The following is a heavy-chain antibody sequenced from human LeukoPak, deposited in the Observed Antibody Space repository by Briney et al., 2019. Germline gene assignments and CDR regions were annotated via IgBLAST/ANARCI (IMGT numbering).Heavy chain of an antibody. CDR3: ARLSDSGSYYDY. J-gene: IGHJ4*02. CDR1: GDSISSGDYY. Sequence: SETLSLTCTVSGDSISSGDYYWGWIRQPPGKGLEWIGSIYYSGSTYYNPSLKSRVTISVDTSKNQFSLKLSSVTAADTAVYYCARLSDSGSYYDYWGQGTLVTVSS. D-gene: IGHD3-10*01. CDR2: IYYSGST. V-gene: IGHV4-39*01.